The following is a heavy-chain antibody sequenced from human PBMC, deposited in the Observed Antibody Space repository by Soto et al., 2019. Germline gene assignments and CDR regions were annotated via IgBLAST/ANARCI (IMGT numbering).Heavy chain of an antibody. Sequence: GGSLRFSCVDSDSGLTFSSYSMNWVRQAPGKGLEWVSSISSGSSYISYADSVKGRFTISRDNAKKSLYLQMNSLRAEDTAVYYCASNEVRGYCSSTSCYGEGMDVWGQGTTVTSP. V-gene: IGHV3-21*01. CDR3: ASNEVRGYCSSTSCYGEGMDV. J-gene: IGHJ6*02. D-gene: IGHD2-2*01. CDR2: ISSGSSYI. CDR1: GLTFSSYS.